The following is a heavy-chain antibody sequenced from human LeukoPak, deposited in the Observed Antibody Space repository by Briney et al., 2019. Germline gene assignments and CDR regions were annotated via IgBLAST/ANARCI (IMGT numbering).Heavy chain of an antibody. J-gene: IGHJ4*02. CDR3: ARLPHYYDSSGYHETHDY. Sequence: SETLSLTCTVSGGSISSSSYYWGWIRQPPGKGLEWIGSIYYSGSTYYNPSLKSRVTISVDTSKNQFSLKLSSVTAADTAVYYCARLPHYYDSSGYHETHDYWGQGTLVTVSS. CDR1: GGSISSSSYY. D-gene: IGHD3-22*01. CDR2: IYYSGST. V-gene: IGHV4-39*01.